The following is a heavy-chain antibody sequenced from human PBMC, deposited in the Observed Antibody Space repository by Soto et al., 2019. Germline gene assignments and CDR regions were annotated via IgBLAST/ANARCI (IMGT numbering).Heavy chain of an antibody. CDR2: ISGSSTYI. CDR1: EFSFSDHF. D-gene: IGHD4-4*01. V-gene: IGHV3-11*05. Sequence: QVQLVESGGGLVRPGGSLRLSCTVSEFSFSDHFMSWIRQAPGKGLEWVSYISGSSTYIQYADSVKGRFTISRDNAKNSLYLQMNSLRVEDTAVYYCARGHSDSWYYFDYWGQGTLVTVSS. CDR3: ARGHSDSWYYFDY. J-gene: IGHJ4*02.